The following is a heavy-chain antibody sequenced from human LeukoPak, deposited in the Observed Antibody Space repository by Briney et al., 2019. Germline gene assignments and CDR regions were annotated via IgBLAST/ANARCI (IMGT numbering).Heavy chain of an antibody. Sequence: ASVKVSCKASGYTFTSYGISWVRQAPGQGLEWMGWISPNSGGTNYAQKLQGRVTMTRDTSISTAYMELSRLRSDDTAVYYCARRRDLTGYSTFDYWGQGTLVTVSS. J-gene: IGHJ4*02. CDR3: ARRRDLTGYSTFDY. D-gene: IGHD3-9*01. CDR2: ISPNSGGT. CDR1: GYTFTSYG. V-gene: IGHV1-2*02.